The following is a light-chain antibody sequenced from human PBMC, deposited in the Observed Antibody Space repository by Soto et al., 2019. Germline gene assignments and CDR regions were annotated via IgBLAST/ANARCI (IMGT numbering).Light chain of an antibody. V-gene: IGKV4-1*01. CDR1: QSVLSSFNNKEY. CDR3: QQYYSART. Sequence: DIVMTQSPDSLAVSLGERATINCKSSQSVLSSFNNKEYIAWYQQKPGQPPKLLIYWASTRESGVPERFSGSGSGRDFSLTISSLQAEHVAVYYCQQYYSARTFGQGTKVEIK. J-gene: IGKJ1*01. CDR2: WAS.